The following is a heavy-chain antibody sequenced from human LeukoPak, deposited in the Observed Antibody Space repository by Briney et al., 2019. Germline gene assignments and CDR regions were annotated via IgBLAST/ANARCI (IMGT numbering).Heavy chain of an antibody. CDR2: INPNSGGT. D-gene: IGHD5-12*01. J-gene: IGHJ4*02. CDR1: GYTFTDYY. V-gene: IGHV1-2*02. Sequence: ASVKVSCKPSGYTFTDYYMHWVRQAPGQGLEWMGWINPNSGGTNYAQKFQGRVTMTRDTSISTAYMELSRLRSDDTAVYYCAREDLEDTVAIMGYWGPGTLVTVSS. CDR3: AREDLEDTVAIMGY.